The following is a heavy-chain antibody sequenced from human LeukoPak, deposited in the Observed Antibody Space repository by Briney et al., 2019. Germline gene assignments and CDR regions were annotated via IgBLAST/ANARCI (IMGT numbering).Heavy chain of an antibody. J-gene: IGHJ4*02. CDR1: GFTFSSYG. V-gene: IGHV3-49*04. D-gene: IGHD5-18*01. Sequence: GGSLRLSCAASGFTFSSYGMHWVRQAPGKGLEWVGFIRSKAYGGTTEYAASVKGRFTISRDDSKSIAYLQMNCLKTEDTAVYYCTRATWIQVYYFDYWGQGTLVTVSS. CDR2: IRSKAYGGTT. CDR3: TRATWIQVYYFDY.